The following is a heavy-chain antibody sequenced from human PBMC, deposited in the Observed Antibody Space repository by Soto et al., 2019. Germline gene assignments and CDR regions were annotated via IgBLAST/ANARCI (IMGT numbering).Heavy chain of an antibody. Sequence: QIQLVQSGAEVKRPGASVKVSCRASGYSFTDYSISWVRQAPGQGLEWIGWIGTYSGRSDSAQKVRGRLTMTTDTSTTTAYMDLRSLRFDDTAVYCCARRHGDPSSAAGFDYWGQGTLVTVSS. J-gene: IGHJ4*02. V-gene: IGHV1-18*01. D-gene: IGHD2-15*01. CDR3: ARRHGDPSSAAGFDY. CDR1: GYSFTDYS. CDR2: IGTYSGRS.